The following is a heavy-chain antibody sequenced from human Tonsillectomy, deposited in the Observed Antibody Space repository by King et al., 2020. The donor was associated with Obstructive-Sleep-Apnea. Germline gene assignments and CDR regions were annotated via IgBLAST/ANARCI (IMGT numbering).Heavy chain of an antibody. V-gene: IGHV4-31*03. J-gene: IGHJ5*02. CDR1: GGSISSGGYY. CDR3: ARVRGYCSGGSCYHRNWFDP. Sequence: VQLQESGPGLVKPSQTLSLTCTVSGGSISSGGYYWSWIRQHPGKGLEWIGYIYYSGSTYYNPSLKSRVTISVDTSKNQFSLKLSSVNAADTAVYYCARVRGYCSGGSCYHRNWFDPWGQGTLVTVSS. CDR2: IYYSGST. D-gene: IGHD2-15*01.